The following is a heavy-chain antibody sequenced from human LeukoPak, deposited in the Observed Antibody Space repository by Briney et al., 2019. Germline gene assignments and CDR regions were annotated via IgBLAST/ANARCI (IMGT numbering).Heavy chain of an antibody. D-gene: IGHD5-18*01. CDR3: ARAYRAHQTFHSYHFFDF. CDR2: INHYGST. Sequence: PSDTLSLTCAVYGGSFSGYYWNWLRQPPGKGLEGIGEINHYGSTKYSPSLKSRVTIAGDTSKNQSSLRLNSVTAADTAVYYCARAYRAHQTFHSYHFFDFWGRGTLVTVSS. CDR1: GGSFSGYY. V-gene: IGHV4-34*01. J-gene: IGHJ4*02.